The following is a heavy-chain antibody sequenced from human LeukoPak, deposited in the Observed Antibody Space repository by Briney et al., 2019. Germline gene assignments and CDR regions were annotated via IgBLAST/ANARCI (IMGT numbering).Heavy chain of an antibody. CDR1: GGSISSYY. J-gene: IGHJ4*02. CDR3: ASASTVVNHHFDY. V-gene: IGHV4-59*08. D-gene: IGHD4-23*01. Sequence: SETLSLTCTVSGGSISSYYWSWIRQPPGKGLEWIGYIYYSGSTNYNPSLKSRVTISVDTSKNQFSLKLSSVTAADTAVYYCASASTVVNHHFDYWGQGTLVTVSS. CDR2: IYYSGST.